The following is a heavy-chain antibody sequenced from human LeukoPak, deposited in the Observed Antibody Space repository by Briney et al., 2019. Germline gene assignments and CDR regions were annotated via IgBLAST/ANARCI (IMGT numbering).Heavy chain of an antibody. V-gene: IGHV3-21*01. J-gene: IGHJ6*03. CDR2: ITSGSSYI. CDR3: ARDPYSGSYGNYYYYFMDV. D-gene: IGHD1-26*01. Sequence: PGGSLRLSCAASGFTFSNAWMSWVRQAPGKGLEWVSSITSGSSYIYYADSVKGRFTISRDNAKNSLYLQMNSLRAEDTAVYYCARDPYSGSYGNYYYYFMDVWGKGTTVTISS. CDR1: GFTFSNAW.